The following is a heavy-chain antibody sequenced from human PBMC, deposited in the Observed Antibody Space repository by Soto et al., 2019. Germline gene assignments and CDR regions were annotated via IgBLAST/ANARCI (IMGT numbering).Heavy chain of an antibody. J-gene: IGHJ4*02. CDR1: GFPFDAHG. V-gene: IGHV3-23*01. CDR2: INVSGALT. CDR3: VKHTQWLETYFDY. Sequence: PGGSLRLSCAASGFPFDAHGMAWVRQSPGKGLQWVSSINVSGALTYYIESVKGRFTISRDNSEHTLYLQMNNLEADDTAIYYCVKHTQWLETYFDYWGPGTLVTVSS. D-gene: IGHD6-19*01.